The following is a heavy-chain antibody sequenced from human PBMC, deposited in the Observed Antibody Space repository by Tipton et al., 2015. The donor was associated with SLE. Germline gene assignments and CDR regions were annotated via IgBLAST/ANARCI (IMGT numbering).Heavy chain of an antibody. CDR2: IHHNGIT. CDR3: ASLAGTYSSYFRDY. V-gene: IGHV4-38-2*02. D-gene: IGHD1-26*01. Sequence: TLSLTCNVSGYSIRNGYYWGWIRQAPGKGLEWTGTIHHNGITYYNPSLKSRVTISVDTSKNQFSLKLRSVTAADTAVYYCASLAGTYSSYFRDYWGRGALVSVSS. J-gene: IGHJ4*02. CDR1: GYSIRNGYY.